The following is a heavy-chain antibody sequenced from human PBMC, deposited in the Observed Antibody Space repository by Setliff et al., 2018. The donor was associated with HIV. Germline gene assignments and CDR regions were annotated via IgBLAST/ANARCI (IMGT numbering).Heavy chain of an antibody. CDR2: IKQDGSET. Sequence: LRLSCSVSGFIFSSYWMNWVRQTPGKGLEWVAKIKQDGSETSYVDSVKGRFTVSRDNAKNSLYLQMNSLRAEDTATYYCARASAATYCSGGACYLPDYWGQGTLVTVSS. J-gene: IGHJ4*02. V-gene: IGHV3-7*01. CDR1: GFIFSSYW. CDR3: ARASAATYCSGGACYLPDY. D-gene: IGHD2-15*01.